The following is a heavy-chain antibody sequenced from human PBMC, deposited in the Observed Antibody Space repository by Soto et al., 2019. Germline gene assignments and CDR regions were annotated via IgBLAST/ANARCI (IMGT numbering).Heavy chain of an antibody. D-gene: IGHD4-17*01. CDR1: GYSFNNYW. CDR3: PGDLDYGDNREIFDS. CDR2: IYPSNSGT. V-gene: IGHV5-51*01. Sequence: GESLKISCKVSGYSFNNYWIAWVRQRPGTGLEWMGIIYPSNSGTRYSPSFQGQVTISADESISTAYLQWSSLKASDTAMYYCPGDLDYGDNREIFDSWGKGKMVTVSS. J-gene: IGHJ3*02.